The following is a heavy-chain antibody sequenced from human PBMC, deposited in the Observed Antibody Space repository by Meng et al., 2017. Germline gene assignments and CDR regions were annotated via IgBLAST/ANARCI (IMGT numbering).Heavy chain of an antibody. D-gene: IGHD3-3*01. CDR1: GYTFTGYY. V-gene: IGHV1-2*06. CDR2: INPNSGGT. J-gene: IGHJ4*02. Sequence: ASVKVSCKASGYTFTGYYMHWVRQAPGQGLEWMGRINPNSGGTNYAQKFQGRVTMTRDTSISAAYMEMSRLRSDDTAVYYCARGPGRFLEWLGDDYWGQGTLVTVSS. CDR3: ARGPGRFLEWLGDDY.